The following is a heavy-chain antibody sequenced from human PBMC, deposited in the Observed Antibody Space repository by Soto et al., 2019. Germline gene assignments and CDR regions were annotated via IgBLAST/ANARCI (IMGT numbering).Heavy chain of an antibody. D-gene: IGHD1-26*01. CDR2: IIPIFGTA. CDR1: GGTFSSYA. J-gene: IGHJ4*02. Sequence: QVQLVQSGAEVKKPGSSVKVSCKASGGTFSSYAISWVRQAPGQGLEWMGGIIPIFGTANYAQKFQGRVTITADESTSTAYMGLSSLRSEDTAVYYCASPTSRWSYLGGFDYWGQGTLVTVSS. CDR3: ASPTSRWSYLGGFDY. V-gene: IGHV1-69*12.